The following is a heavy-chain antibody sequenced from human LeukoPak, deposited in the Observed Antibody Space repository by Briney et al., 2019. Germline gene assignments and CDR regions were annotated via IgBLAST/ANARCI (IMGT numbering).Heavy chain of an antibody. CDR1: GFTFSSYS. V-gene: IGHV3-21*01. D-gene: IGHD2-2*02. J-gene: IGHJ6*02. Sequence: GGSLRLSCAASGFTFSSYSMNWVRQAPGKGLEWVSSISSSSSYIYYADSVKGRFTISRDNAKNSLYLQMNSLRAEDTAVYYRARADCSSTSCYNYYGMDVWGQGTTVTVSS. CDR3: ARADCSSTSCYNYYGMDV. CDR2: ISSSSSYI.